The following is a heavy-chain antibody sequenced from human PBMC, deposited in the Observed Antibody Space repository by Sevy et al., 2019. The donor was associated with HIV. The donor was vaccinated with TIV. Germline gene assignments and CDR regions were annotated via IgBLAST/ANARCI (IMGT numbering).Heavy chain of an antibody. Sequence: GGSLRLSCAASGFTFNIYSMSWVRQTPGKGLEWVATLSFGCGKINHADSVKGRFTMSRDESKNAVYLQMNNVRVEDTAIYYCAREGCTKPHDYWGQGTLVTVSS. V-gene: IGHV3-23*01. CDR1: GFTFNIYS. CDR3: AREGCTKPHDY. CDR2: LSFGCGKI. D-gene: IGHD2-8*01. J-gene: IGHJ4*02.